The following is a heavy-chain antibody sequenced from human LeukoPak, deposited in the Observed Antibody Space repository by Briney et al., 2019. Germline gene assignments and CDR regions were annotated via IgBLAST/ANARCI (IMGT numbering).Heavy chain of an antibody. Sequence: GGSLRLSCAASGFTFSSYAMSGVRQAPGKGLEWVSAISGSGGSTYYADSVKGRFTISRDNSKNTLYLQMNSLRAEDTAVYYCAARAWGSGIAVAGTGVDYWGQGTLVTVSS. V-gene: IGHV3-23*01. CDR3: AARAWGSGIAVAGTGVDY. J-gene: IGHJ4*02. D-gene: IGHD6-19*01. CDR1: GFTFSSYA. CDR2: ISGSGGST.